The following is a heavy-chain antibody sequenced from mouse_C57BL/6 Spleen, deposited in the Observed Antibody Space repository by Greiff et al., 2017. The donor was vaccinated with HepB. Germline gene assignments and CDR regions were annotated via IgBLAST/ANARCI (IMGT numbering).Heavy chain of an antibody. D-gene: IGHD1-1*01. CDR1: GYTFTSYD. V-gene: IGHV1-85*01. CDR2: IYPRDGST. J-gene: IGHJ2*01. Sequence: VKLMESGPELVKPGASVKLSCKASGYTFTSYDINWVKQRPGQGLEWIGWIYPRDGSTKYNEKFKGKATLTVDTSSSTAYVELHSLTSEDSAVYFCARRVTTVLAAPFDYWGQGTTLTVSS. CDR3: ARRVTTVLAAPFDY.